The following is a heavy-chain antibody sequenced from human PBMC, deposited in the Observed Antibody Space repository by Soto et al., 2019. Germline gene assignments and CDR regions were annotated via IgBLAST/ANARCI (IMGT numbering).Heavy chain of an antibody. Sequence: QITLNESGPTLVKPTQTLTLTCTFSGFSLSTRDVGVGWIRQPPGEALEWIGGVYWDDDKTYSPSLKSRLTIAKDTSKNQVVLRMTTMDPVDTATYYCAHCRGGVASFWGQGTLVTVSS. CDR2: VYWDDDK. CDR1: GFSLSTRDVG. CDR3: AHCRGGVASF. D-gene: IGHD2-2*01. V-gene: IGHV2-5*02. J-gene: IGHJ4*02.